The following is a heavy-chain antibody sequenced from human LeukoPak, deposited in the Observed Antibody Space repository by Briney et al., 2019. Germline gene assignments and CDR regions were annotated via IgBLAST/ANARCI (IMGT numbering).Heavy chain of an antibody. CDR3: AKDRSITMIVVVITPFDY. V-gene: IGHV3-23*01. J-gene: IGHJ4*02. CDR2: ISGRGGST. D-gene: IGHD3-22*01. Sequence: GGSLRLSCASSGVTCSSYAMSWVRQAPGKGVEWVSAISGRGGSTYYADSVKARFTISRDNSKNTLYLQMNSLRAEDTAVYYCAKDRSITMIVVVITPFDYWGQGTLVTVSS. CDR1: GVTCSSYA.